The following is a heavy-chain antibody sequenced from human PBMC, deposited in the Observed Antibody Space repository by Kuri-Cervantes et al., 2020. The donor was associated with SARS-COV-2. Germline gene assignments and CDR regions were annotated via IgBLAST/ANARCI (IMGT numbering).Heavy chain of an antibody. CDR3: ARESMVRGVPLDY. J-gene: IGHJ4*02. D-gene: IGHD3-10*01. CDR1: GFTFSSYW. Sequence: GGSLRLSWAASGFTFSSYWMSWVRQAPGKGLEWVANIKQDGSENYYVDSVKGRFTISRDNAKNSLYLQMNSLRAEDTAVYYCARESMVRGVPLDYWGQGTLVTVSS. V-gene: IGHV3-7*03. CDR2: IKQDGSEN.